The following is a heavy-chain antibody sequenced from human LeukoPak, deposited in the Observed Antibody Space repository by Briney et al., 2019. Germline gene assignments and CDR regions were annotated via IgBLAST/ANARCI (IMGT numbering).Heavy chain of an antibody. CDR3: ARDHHSSGWYPFDY. V-gene: IGHV3-21*01. D-gene: IGHD6-19*01. J-gene: IGHJ4*02. CDR2: ISSSSSYI. CDR1: GFTFSSYS. Sequence: GGSLRLSCAASGFTFSSYSMNWVRQAPGKGLEWVSSISSSSSYIYYADSVKGRFTISRDNAKNSLCLQMNSLRAEDTAVYYCARDHHSSGWYPFDYWGQGTLVTVSS.